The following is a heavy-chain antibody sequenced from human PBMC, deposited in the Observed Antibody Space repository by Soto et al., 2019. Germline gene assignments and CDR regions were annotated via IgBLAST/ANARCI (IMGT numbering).Heavy chain of an antibody. J-gene: IGHJ4*02. D-gene: IGHD2-8*01. CDR3: ARVRSNGGDGYFDY. V-gene: IGHV5-51*01. CDR1: GYSFTAYW. CDR2: IYPDDSDT. Sequence: GESLKISCKVSGYSFTAYWIGWVRQMPGKGLEWMGIIYPDDSDTRYSPSFQGQVTISADKSIYTAYLQWSSLRASDTAMYYCARVRSNGGDGYFDYWGQGTLVTVS.